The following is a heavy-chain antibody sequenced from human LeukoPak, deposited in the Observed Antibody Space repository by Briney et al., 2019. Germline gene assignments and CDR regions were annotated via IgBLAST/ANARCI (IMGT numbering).Heavy chain of an antibody. CDR3: ASVRHFDY. V-gene: IGHV3-21*01. J-gene: IGHJ4*02. CDR2: ISSSSSYI. Sequence: GGSLRLSCAAPGFTFSSYSMNWVRQAPGKGLEWVSSISSSSSYIYYADSVKGRFTISRDNAKNSLYLKMNSLRAEDTAVYYCASVRHFDYWGQGTLVTVSS. CDR1: GFTFSSYS.